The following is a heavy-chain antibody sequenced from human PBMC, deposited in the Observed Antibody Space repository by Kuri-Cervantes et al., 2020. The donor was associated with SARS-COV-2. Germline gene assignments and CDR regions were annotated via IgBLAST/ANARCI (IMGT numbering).Heavy chain of an antibody. CDR1: GFTFSSYA. CDR3: AKGYSGSYTAHMKTHRAFDY. J-gene: IGHJ4*02. D-gene: IGHD1-26*01. CDR2: ISYDGSNK. Sequence: GESLKISCAASGFTFSSYAMHWVRQAPGKGLEWVAVISYDGSNKYYADSVKGRFTISRDNSKNTLYLQMNSLRAEGTAVYYCAKGYSGSYTAHMKTHRAFDYWGQGTLVTVSS. V-gene: IGHV3-30-3*01.